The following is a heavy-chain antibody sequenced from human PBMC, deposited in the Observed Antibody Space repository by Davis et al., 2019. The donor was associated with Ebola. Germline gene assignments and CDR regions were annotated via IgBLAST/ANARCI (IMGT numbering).Heavy chain of an antibody. J-gene: IGHJ4*02. D-gene: IGHD1-26*01. CDR3: ARALLRPGRYSYPFLDY. CDR1: GFSISNNY. CDR2: IYSGGTT. Sequence: GGSLRLSCAASGFSISNNYMNWVRQAPGKGLEWVSVIYSGGTTNYADSVKGRFTISRDNSNNTLYLQMNSLRAEDTALYYCARALLRPGRYSYPFLDYWGQGSLVTVSS. V-gene: IGHV3-66*01.